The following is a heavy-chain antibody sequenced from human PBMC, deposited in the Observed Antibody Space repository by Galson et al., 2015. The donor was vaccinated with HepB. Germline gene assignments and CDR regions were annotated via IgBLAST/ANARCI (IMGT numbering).Heavy chain of an antibody. CDR1: GFTFDDYA. CDR2: ISWNSGSI. CDR3: AKEIQPKGMAGWFDP. Sequence: SLRLSCAGSGFTFDDYAMHWVRQAPGKGLEWVSHISWNSGSIGYAESVKGRFTISRDNAKNSVYLQMNSLRAEDTALYYCAKEIQPKGMAGWFDPWGQGTPVTVSS. J-gene: IGHJ5*02. V-gene: IGHV3-9*01. D-gene: IGHD5-18*01.